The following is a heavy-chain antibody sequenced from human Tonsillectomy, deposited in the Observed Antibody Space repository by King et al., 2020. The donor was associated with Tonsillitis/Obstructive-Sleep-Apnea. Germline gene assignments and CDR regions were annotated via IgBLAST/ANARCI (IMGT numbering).Heavy chain of an antibody. CDR2: ISYDGSNK. D-gene: IGHD4-11*01. CDR1: GFTFSSYA. Sequence: VQLVESGGGVVQPGRSLRLSCAASGFTFSSYAMHWVRQAPGKGLEWVAVISYDGSNKYYADSVKGRFTISRDNSKNTLYLQMNRLRAEDTAVYYCAREGDYSNYEECVDYWGQGTLVTVSS. J-gene: IGHJ4*02. V-gene: IGHV3-30*04. CDR3: AREGDYSNYEECVDY.